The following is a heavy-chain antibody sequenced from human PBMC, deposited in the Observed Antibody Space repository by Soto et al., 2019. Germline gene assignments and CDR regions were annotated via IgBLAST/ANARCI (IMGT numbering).Heavy chain of an antibody. Sequence: PVGSLRLSCADSGFMFNNDAMSWFRQAPVNGLEWVSTVSVSGGTTYYADSLKGRFTISRDNSKKTVYLQMNRLRADETAIYYCAKGLYYYDSSGYRLFDYWRKGALVTVSP. CDR3: AKGLYYYDSSGYRLFDY. J-gene: IGHJ4*02. CDR2: VSVSGGTT. V-gene: IGHV3-23*01. D-gene: IGHD3-22*01. CDR1: GFMFNNDA.